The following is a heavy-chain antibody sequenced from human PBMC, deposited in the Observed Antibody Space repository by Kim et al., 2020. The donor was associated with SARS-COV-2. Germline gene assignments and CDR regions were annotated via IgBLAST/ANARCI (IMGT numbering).Heavy chain of an antibody. D-gene: IGHD6-19*01. V-gene: IGHV1-69*05. CDR3: ARNSGWYPDYYYGMDV. CDR1: GGTFSSYA. J-gene: IGHJ6*02. Sequence: SVKVSCKASGGTFSSYAISWVRQAPGQGLEWMGGIIPIFGTANYAQKFQGRVTITTDESTSTAYMELSSLRSEDTAVYYCARNSGWYPDYYYGMDVWGQGTTVTVSS. CDR2: IIPIFGTA.